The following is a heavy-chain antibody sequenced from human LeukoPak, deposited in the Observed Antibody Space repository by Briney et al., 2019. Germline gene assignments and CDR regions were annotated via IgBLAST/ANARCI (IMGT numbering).Heavy chain of an antibody. CDR2: ISTTGGYT. D-gene: IGHD5-24*01. CDR3: AKKPATIKFPFDI. V-gene: IGHV3-23*01. CDR1: GFSFSTYD. Sequence: GGSLRLSCVGSGFSFSTYDMGWVRQTPGKGLEWVSAISTTGGYTEDADSVKGRFTISRDNSQNTLFLQMHSLRAEDTAVYYCAKKPATIKFPFDIWGQGTLVAVSP. J-gene: IGHJ4*02.